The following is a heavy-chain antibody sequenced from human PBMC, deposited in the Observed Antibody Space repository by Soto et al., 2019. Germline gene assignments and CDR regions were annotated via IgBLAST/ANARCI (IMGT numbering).Heavy chain of an antibody. CDR1: GGSISSSSYY. J-gene: IGHJ4*02. Sequence: QLQLQESGPGLVKPSETLSLTCTVSGGSISSSSYYWGWIRQPPGKGLEWIGSIYYSGSTYYNPSLKSRVTQSVDTSKNQFPLKLSSVTAGDTAVYYCARRGYGSGGYWGQGTLVTVSS. CDR3: ARRGYGSGGY. D-gene: IGHD3-10*01. CDR2: IYYSGST. V-gene: IGHV4-39*01.